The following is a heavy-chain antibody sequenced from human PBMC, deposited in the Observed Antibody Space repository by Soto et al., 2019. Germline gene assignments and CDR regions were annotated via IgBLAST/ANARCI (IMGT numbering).Heavy chain of an antibody. CDR2: ISTSGGTT. D-gene: IGHD1-26*01. Sequence: GGSLRLSCAASGFTFSNFDMSWVRQAPGKGLEWVSGISTSGGTTYYADSVKGRFTISRDNSKNTLYLQMNSLRAEDTAVYYCAKDPSGSYYPGGFDYWGQGTLVTVSS. J-gene: IGHJ4*02. CDR1: GFTFSNFD. CDR3: AKDPSGSYYPGGFDY. V-gene: IGHV3-23*01.